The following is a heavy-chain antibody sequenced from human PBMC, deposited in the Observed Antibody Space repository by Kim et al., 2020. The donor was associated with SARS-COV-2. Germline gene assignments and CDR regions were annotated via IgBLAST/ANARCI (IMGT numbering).Heavy chain of an antibody. Sequence: SETLSLTCTVSGGSVSSGSYYWSWIRQPPGKGLEWIGYIYYSGSTNYNPSLKSRVTISVDTSKNQFSLKLSSVTAADTAVYYCARSVTYYDFWSGYSGEYYFDYWGQGTLVTVSS. CDR1: GGSVSSGSYY. V-gene: IGHV4-61*01. J-gene: IGHJ4*02. CDR2: IYYSGST. D-gene: IGHD3-3*01. CDR3: ARSVTYYDFWSGYSGEYYFDY.